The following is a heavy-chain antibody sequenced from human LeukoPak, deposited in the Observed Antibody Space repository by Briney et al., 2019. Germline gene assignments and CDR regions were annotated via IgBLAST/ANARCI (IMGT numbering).Heavy chain of an antibody. D-gene: IGHD2-21*02. Sequence: ASVKVSCKASGYTFTGYYMHWVRQAPGQGLGWLGWINPNSGGTNYAQKFQGRVTMTRDTSISTAYMELSRLRSDDTAVYYCARAPVVVTAICDYWGQGTLVTVSA. CDR3: ARAPVVVTAICDY. V-gene: IGHV1-2*02. J-gene: IGHJ4*02. CDR1: GYTFTGYY. CDR2: INPNSGGT.